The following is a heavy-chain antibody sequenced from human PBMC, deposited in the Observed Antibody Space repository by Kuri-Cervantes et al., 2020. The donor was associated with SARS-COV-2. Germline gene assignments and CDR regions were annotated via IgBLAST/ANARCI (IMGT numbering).Heavy chain of an antibody. J-gene: IGHJ4*02. V-gene: IGHV3-53*01. D-gene: IGHD3-10*01. CDR1: GFTVSSNY. Sequence: GESLKISCAASGFTVSSNYMSWVRQAPGKGLEWVSVIYSGGSTYYADSVKGRFTISRDNSKNTLYLQMNSLRAEDTAVYYFARRITMVRVAWVYFDYWGQGTLVTVSS. CDR3: ARRITMVRVAWVYFDY. CDR2: IYSGGST.